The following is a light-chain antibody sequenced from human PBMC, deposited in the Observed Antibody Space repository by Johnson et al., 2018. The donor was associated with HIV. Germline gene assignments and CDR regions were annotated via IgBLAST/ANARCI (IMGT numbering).Light chain of an antibody. Sequence: QAVLTQPPSVSAAPGQTVNISCSGNVSNIESYFVSWYQQLPGAAPTLLIYEDNKRPSGIPDRFSGSKSGATASLGITGLQTGEEAEYYCGTWDTGPKDFYVFGSGTKVNVL. CDR3: GTWDTGPKDFYV. CDR1: VSNIESYF. CDR2: EDN. J-gene: IGLJ1*01. V-gene: IGLV1-51*02.